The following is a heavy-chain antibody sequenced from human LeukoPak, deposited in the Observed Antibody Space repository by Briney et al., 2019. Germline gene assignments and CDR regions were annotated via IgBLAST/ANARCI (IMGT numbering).Heavy chain of an antibody. J-gene: IGHJ4*02. D-gene: IGHD2-21*02. Sequence: GASVKVSCKASGGTFSSYAISWVRQAPGQGLEWMGGIIPIFGTANYAQKFQGRVTITTDESTSTAYMELSSLRSEDTAVYYCARGPPATCGGDCYGHFDYWGQGTLVTASS. CDR1: GGTFSSYA. V-gene: IGHV1-69*05. CDR2: IIPIFGTA. CDR3: ARGPPATCGGDCYGHFDY.